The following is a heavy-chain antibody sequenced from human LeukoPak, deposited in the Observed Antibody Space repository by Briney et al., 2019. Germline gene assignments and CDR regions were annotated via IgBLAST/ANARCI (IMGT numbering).Heavy chain of an antibody. D-gene: IGHD1-26*01. CDR2: IIPILGIA. J-gene: IGHJ4*02. CDR1: GGTFSSYA. Sequence: GASVKVSCKASGGTFSSYAISWVRQAPGQGLEWTGRIIPILGIANYAQKFQGRVTITADKSTSTAYMELSSLRSGDTAVYYCARDYSGSYDYWGQGTLVTVSS. V-gene: IGHV1-69*04. CDR3: ARDYSGSYDY.